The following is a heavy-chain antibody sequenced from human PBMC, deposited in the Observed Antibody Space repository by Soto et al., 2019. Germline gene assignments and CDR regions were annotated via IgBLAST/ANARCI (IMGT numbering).Heavy chain of an antibody. CDR2: IDPSDSQT. V-gene: IGHV5-10-1*01. Sequence: PGESLKSSCKGSGYSFAGYLITCVRQIPGKGLEWMGRIDPSDSQTYYSPSFRGHVTISAAKSITTVFLQWSSLRASDTAMYYCARKIYYSDSGPNFQYYFDAWGQGTMVTLSS. CDR3: ARKIYYSDSGPNFQYYFDA. J-gene: IGHJ4*02. D-gene: IGHD3-22*01. CDR1: GYSFAGYL.